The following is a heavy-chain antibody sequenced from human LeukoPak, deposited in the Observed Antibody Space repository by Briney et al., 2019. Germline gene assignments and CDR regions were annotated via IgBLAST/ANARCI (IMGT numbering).Heavy chain of an antibody. CDR2: INTYNANT. J-gene: IGHJ4*02. Sequence: GASVKVSCKASGYIFTSYGISWVRQAPGQGLEWLGWINTYNANTNYAQKLQGRVTVTTDTSTNTAYMELRSLRSGDTAVYYCARVKGGDSRDYWGQGTLVTVSS. CDR1: GYIFTSYG. V-gene: IGHV1-18*01. CDR3: ARVKGGDSRDY. D-gene: IGHD2-21*02.